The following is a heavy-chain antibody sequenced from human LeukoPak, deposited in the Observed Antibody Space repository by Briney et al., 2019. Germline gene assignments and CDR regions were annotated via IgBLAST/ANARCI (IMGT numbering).Heavy chain of an antibody. Sequence: GGSLRLSCAASGFTFSSYSMNWVRQAPGRGLEWVATLSGSGAGTYYSDSVQGRFTISRDNSKRTLFLQMNSLRAEDTAFYYCAKAELGVDTFFDYWGQGTLVTVSS. CDR3: AKAELGVDTFFDY. J-gene: IGHJ4*02. CDR1: GFTFSSYS. D-gene: IGHD3-3*01. V-gene: IGHV3-23*01. CDR2: LSGSGAGT.